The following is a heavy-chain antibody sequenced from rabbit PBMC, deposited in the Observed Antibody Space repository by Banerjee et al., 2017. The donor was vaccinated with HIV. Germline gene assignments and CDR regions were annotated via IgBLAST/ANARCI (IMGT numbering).Heavy chain of an antibody. CDR3: ARDRICGAGYAGDGYAMSL. J-gene: IGHJ3*01. CDR2: IGVVSGVNT. V-gene: IGHV1S40*01. Sequence: QSLEESGGDLVKPGASLTLTCTASGFSFSSGYCMCWVRQAPGKGLEWIACIGVVSGVNTYYANWVNGRFTISRSTSLNTVDLKMTSLTAADTATYFCARDRICGAGYAGDGYAMSLWGQGTLVTVS. CDR1: GFSFSSGYC. D-gene: IGHD6-1*01.